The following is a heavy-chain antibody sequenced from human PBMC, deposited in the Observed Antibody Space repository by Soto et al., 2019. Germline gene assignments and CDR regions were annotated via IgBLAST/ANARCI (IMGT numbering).Heavy chain of an antibody. J-gene: IGHJ4*02. V-gene: IGHV4-34*01. CDR2: INHSGST. Sequence: SETLSLTCAVYGGSFSGYYWSWIRQPPGKGLEWIGEINHSGSTNYNPSLKSRVTISVDTSKNQFSLKLSSVTAADTAVYYCARGLVLSSSPRVLYYFDYWCKATLVTVSS. CDR3: ARGLVLSSSPRVLYYFDY. CDR1: GGSFSGYY. D-gene: IGHD6-6*01.